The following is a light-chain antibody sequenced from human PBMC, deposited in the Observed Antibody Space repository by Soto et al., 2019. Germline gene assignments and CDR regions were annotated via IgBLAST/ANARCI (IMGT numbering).Light chain of an antibody. CDR2: GAS. Sequence: EIVLTQSPGTLSLSPGERATLSCRASQSVSSSHLAWYQQKPGQAPRLLIYGASSRATGIPDRFSGSGSGTDLTLTISRLEPEDFAVYYCQQYGSSPWTVGQGTKVEIK. CDR1: QSVSSSH. J-gene: IGKJ1*01. V-gene: IGKV3-20*01. CDR3: QQYGSSPWT.